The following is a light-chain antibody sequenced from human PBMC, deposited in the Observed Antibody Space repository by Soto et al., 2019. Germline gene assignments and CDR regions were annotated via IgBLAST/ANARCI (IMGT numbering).Light chain of an antibody. CDR1: SSDVGTYNL. V-gene: IGLV2-23*01. CDR2: EAS. J-gene: IGLJ2*01. CDR3: CSYGGDKNGL. Sequence: QSVLTQPASVSGSPGQSITISCTGTSSDVGTYNLVSWYQQHPGKAPKVMIYEASKRPSGVSNRFSGSKSGNTASLTISGLQAEDEAAYYCCSYGGDKNGLFGVGTKLTVL.